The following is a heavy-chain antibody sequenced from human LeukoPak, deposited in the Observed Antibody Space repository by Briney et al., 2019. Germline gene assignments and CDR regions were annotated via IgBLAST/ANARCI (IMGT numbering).Heavy chain of an antibody. CDR1: GFAFSNYA. D-gene: IGHD6-6*01. CDR2: ISAGGGGT. Sequence: GGSLRLSCAASGFAFSNYAMSWVRQAPGMGLEWVSSISAGGGGTYYADSVKGRFTISRDNAKSTLYLQMNSLRAEGTAIYYCAKEDSSSSRYYFEYWGQGALVTVSS. J-gene: IGHJ4*02. CDR3: AKEDSSSSRYYFEY. V-gene: IGHV3-23*01.